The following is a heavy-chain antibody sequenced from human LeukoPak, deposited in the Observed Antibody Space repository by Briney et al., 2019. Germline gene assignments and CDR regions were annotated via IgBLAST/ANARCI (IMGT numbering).Heavy chain of an antibody. Sequence: ASVKVSCKASGYTFTSYAMHWVRQAPGQRLEWMGWINAGNGNTKYSQEFQGRVTITRDTSASTAYMELSSLRSEDMAVYYCARDAVMTTVTHDHYYFDYWGQGTLVTVSS. CDR1: GYTFTSYA. CDR3: ARDAVMTTVTHDHYYFDY. D-gene: IGHD4-11*01. V-gene: IGHV1-3*03. J-gene: IGHJ4*02. CDR2: INAGNGNT.